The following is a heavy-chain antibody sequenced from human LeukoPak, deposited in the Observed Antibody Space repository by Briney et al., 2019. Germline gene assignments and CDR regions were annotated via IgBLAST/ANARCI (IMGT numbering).Heavy chain of an antibody. Sequence: SETLSLTCSVSGGSISSYYWSWIRQPPGKGLEWIGYIYYSGSTNYNPSLKSRVTISVDTSKNQFSLKLSSVTAADTAVYYCAREGDFWRRNYYFDYWGQGTLVTVSS. J-gene: IGHJ4*02. CDR3: AREGDFWRRNYYFDY. V-gene: IGHV4-59*01. D-gene: IGHD3-3*01. CDR1: GGSISSYY. CDR2: IYYSGST.